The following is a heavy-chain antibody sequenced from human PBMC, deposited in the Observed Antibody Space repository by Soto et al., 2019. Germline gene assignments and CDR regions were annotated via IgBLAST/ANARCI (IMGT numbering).Heavy chain of an antibody. CDR1: GFTFSSYA. Sequence: EVQLLESGGGLVQPGGSLRLSCAASGFTFSSYAMSWVRQAPGKGLEWVSAISGSGGSTYYADSVKGRFTISRDNSKNTLYLQMNSLRAEDTAVYYCAKGDYDFWSGYLKDDAFDIWGQGTMVTVSS. CDR2: ISGSGGST. V-gene: IGHV3-23*01. J-gene: IGHJ3*02. CDR3: AKGDYDFWSGYLKDDAFDI. D-gene: IGHD3-3*01.